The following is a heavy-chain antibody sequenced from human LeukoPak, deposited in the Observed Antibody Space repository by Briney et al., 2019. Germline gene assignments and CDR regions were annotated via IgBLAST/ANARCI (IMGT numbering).Heavy chain of an antibody. CDR1: GFTFSTYW. D-gene: IGHD6-19*01. J-gene: IGHJ5*02. Sequence: PGGSLRLSCAASGFTFSTYWMSWVRQAPGKGLEWVANIKQDGSEKDYVDSVKGRFTISRDNAKNSLYLQMNSLRAEDTAVYYCARVEQWPKNWFDPWGQGTLVTVSS. CDR2: IKQDGSEK. CDR3: ARVEQWPKNWFDP. V-gene: IGHV3-7*04.